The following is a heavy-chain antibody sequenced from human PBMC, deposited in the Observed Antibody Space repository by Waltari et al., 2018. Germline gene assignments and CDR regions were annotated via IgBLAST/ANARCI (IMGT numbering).Heavy chain of an antibody. Sequence: EVQLVESGGGLVQPGGSLRLSWAASGFTFSGYWRTWVRQAPGKGLEWVANIQQDGSEKYYVDSVKGRFTISRDNAKNSLYLQMNSLRAEDTAVYYCARGSRAFDYWGQGTLVTVSS. CDR2: IQQDGSEK. J-gene: IGHJ4*02. V-gene: IGHV3-7*01. CDR3: ARGSRAFDY. CDR1: GFTFSGYW.